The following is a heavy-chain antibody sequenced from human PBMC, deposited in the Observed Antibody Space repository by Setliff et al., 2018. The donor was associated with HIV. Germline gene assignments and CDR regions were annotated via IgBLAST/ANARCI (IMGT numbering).Heavy chain of an antibody. D-gene: IGHD4-17*01. V-gene: IGHV4-59*11. Sequence: SETLSLTCTVSGASITSHYWSWIRQSPGRELEWIGYISSTGSTNYNPSLQSRVSISMDASKNKFTLKVTSVTSADTAVYYCAKGAGFYGDYTFDYWGQGNLVTVSS. CDR3: AKGAGFYGDYTFDY. J-gene: IGHJ4*02. CDR1: GASITSHY. CDR2: ISSTGST.